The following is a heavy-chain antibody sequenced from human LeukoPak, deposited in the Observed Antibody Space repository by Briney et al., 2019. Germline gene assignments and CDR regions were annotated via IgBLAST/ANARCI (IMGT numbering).Heavy chain of an antibody. Sequence: PSETLSLTCTVSGGSISSSSYYWSWIRQPPGKGLEWIGYIYYSGSTNYNPSLKSRVTISVDTSKNQFSLKLSSVTAADTAVYYCARGGEYSYGRKYYMDVWGKGTTVTISS. CDR1: GGSISSSSYY. CDR2: IYYSGST. CDR3: ARGGEYSYGRKYYMDV. V-gene: IGHV4-61*01. J-gene: IGHJ6*03. D-gene: IGHD5-18*01.